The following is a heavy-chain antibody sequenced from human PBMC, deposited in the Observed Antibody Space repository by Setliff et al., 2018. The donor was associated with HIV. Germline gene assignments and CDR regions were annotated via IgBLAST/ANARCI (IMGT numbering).Heavy chain of an antibody. V-gene: IGHV3-30*03. CDR1: GFTVSDNY. CDR2: ISDDTTNK. CDR3: TTLPTIFGVEKFDY. D-gene: IGHD3-3*01. Sequence: PGGSLRLSCAASGFTVSDNYMTWVRQAPGKGLEWVAVISDDTTNKYYSDSVEGRFTIARDDTKNTLFLQMNDLRPEDTAVYYCTTLPTIFGVEKFDYWGQGALVTVSS. J-gene: IGHJ4*02.